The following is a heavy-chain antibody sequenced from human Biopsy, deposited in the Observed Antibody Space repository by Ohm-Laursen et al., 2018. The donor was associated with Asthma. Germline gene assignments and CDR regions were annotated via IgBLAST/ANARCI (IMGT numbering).Heavy chain of an antibody. CDR2: IYYTGGT. V-gene: IGHV4-31*11. CDR1: GGSINIGDYY. J-gene: IGHJ6*02. Sequence: TLSLTCAVSGGSINIGDYYWSWIRQHPVKGLEWIGNIYYTGGTYYNPSLQSRATISIDTSMSQFSLKLKSVTAADTPVYYSARDRNYCSDGTCVHYYGVDVWGPGTTVTVSS. CDR3: ARDRNYCSDGTCVHYYGVDV. D-gene: IGHD2-15*01.